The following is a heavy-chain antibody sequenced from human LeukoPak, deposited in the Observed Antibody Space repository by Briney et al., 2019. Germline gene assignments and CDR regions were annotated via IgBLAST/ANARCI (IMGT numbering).Heavy chain of an antibody. CDR3: ARVHGSGAIGFDP. Sequence: PGGSLRLSCAASGLTFSTHWMTWVRQAPGKGLEWLANIGGDGGKKFYVDSVKGRFTISRDNADNSLYLQMNSLRVEDTAVYYCARVHGSGAIGFDPWGQGTLVTVSS. D-gene: IGHD3-10*01. J-gene: IGHJ5*02. V-gene: IGHV3-7*01. CDR2: IGGDGGKK. CDR1: GLTFSTHW.